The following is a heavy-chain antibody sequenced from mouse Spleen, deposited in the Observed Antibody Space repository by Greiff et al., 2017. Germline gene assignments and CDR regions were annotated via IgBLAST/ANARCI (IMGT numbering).Heavy chain of an antibody. CDR3: ARRGRDSAGYFSY. Sequence: EVQGVESGGGLVKPGGSLKLSCAASGFTFSSYAMSWVRQTPEKRLEWVATISSGGSYTYYPDSVKGRFTISSDHAKNTLYLQMSSLRSEDTAMYYCARRGRDSAGYFSYSGHGTLVTVSA. CDR1: GFTFSSYA. V-gene: IGHV5-9-3*01. D-gene: IGHD3-2*01. CDR2: ISSGGSYT. J-gene: IGHJ3*01.